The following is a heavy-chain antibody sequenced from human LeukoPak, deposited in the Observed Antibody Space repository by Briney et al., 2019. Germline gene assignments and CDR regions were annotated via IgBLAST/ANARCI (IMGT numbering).Heavy chain of an antibody. CDR3: TRDTGTTGEVKFDP. CDR1: GGSISSSSYY. V-gene: IGHV4-39*07. J-gene: IGHJ5*02. D-gene: IGHD4-17*01. Sequence: SETLSLTCTVSGGSISSSSYYWGWIRQPPGKGLEWIGSFSYSGSTNYNPSLKSRVTMSVDTSKSQFSLNLMSVTAADTAVYYCTRDTGTTGEVKFDPWGQGTLVTVSS. CDR2: FSYSGST.